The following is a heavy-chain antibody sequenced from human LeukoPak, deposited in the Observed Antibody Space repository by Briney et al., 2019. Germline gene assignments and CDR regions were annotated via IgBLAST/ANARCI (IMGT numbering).Heavy chain of an antibody. J-gene: IGHJ6*02. CDR1: GFTFRSYA. Sequence: PGGSLRLSCAASGFTFRSYAMHWVRQAPGKGLEWVAVISEDGSGKHYADSVKGRFTISRDNSKNTLHLQMNSLRAEDTAVYFCARDYGRSRDYGMDVWGQGTTVTVSS. D-gene: IGHD3-10*01. CDR3: ARDYGRSRDYGMDV. CDR2: ISEDGSGK. V-gene: IGHV3-30-3*01.